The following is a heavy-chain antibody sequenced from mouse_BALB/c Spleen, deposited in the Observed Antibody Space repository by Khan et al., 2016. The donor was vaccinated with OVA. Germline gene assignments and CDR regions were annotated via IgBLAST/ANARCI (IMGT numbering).Heavy chain of an antibody. CDR2: ISPGSGDP. D-gene: IGHD1-2*01. CDR1: GYTFTDYY. J-gene: IGHJ3*01. CDR3: ARRNYFGYTFAY. Sequence: VQLQESGAELARPGASVKLSCKASGYTFTDYYINWVKQRTGQGLEWIGEISPGSGDPYYNEKFKGKATLTADKSSSTAYLHLSSLASEASAVYCWARRNYFGYTFAYWGQGTLVTVSA. V-gene: IGHV1-77*01.